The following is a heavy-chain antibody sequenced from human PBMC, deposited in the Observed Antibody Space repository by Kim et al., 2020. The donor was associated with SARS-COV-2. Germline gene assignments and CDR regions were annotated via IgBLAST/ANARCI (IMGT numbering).Heavy chain of an antibody. CDR1: GGSFSGYY. D-gene: IGHD3-10*01. J-gene: IGHJ5*02. Sequence: SETLSLTCAVYGGSFSGYYWSWIRQPPGKGLEWIGEINHSGSTNYNPSLKSRVTISVDTSKNQFSLKLSSVTAADTAVYYCARGDYYGSGSYYNPGYWFDTWGQGTMVTVSS. V-gene: IGHV4-34*01. CDR3: ARGDYYGSGSYYNPGYWFDT. CDR2: INHSGST.